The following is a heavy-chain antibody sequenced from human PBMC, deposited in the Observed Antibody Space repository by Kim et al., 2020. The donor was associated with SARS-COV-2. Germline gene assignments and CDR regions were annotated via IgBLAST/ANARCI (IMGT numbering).Heavy chain of an antibody. V-gene: IGHV3-9*01. CDR3: AKDRKRRSSRSTSMDD. Sequence: GGSLRLSCAASGFTFGDYAMHWVRQAPGKGLEWVSGISWNSGTIGYADSVRGRFTISRDNAKNSLYLQMNSLRAEDTALYYCAKDRKRRSSRSTSMDDWGQGTTVTVSS. CDR2: ISWNSGTI. D-gene: IGHD6-6*01. J-gene: IGHJ6*02. CDR1: GFTFGDYA.